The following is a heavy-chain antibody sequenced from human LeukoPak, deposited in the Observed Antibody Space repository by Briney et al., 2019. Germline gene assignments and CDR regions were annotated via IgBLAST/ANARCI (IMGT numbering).Heavy chain of an antibody. J-gene: IGHJ4*02. CDR2: ISAYNGNT. CDR1: GYTFTSHG. CDR3: ARSPYYDSSGYSVGFDY. D-gene: IGHD3-22*01. Sequence: ASVKVSCKASGYTFTSHGISWVRQAPGQGLEWMGWISAYNGNTNYAQKLQGRVTMTTDTSTSTAYMELRSLRSDDTAVYYCARSPYYDSSGYSVGFDYWGQGTLVTVSS. V-gene: IGHV1-18*01.